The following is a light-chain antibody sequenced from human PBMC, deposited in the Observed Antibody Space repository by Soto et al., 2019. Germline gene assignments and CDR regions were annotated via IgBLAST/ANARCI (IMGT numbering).Light chain of an antibody. CDR3: QQRSNWPPFT. Sequence: EIVLTQSPATLSLSPGERATLSCRASQSVSSYLAWYQQKPDQAPRLLIYDASNRATGIPARFSGSVSGTDFPLTISSLEPEDFAVYYCQQRSNWPPFTFGPGTKVHIK. CDR1: QSVSSY. J-gene: IGKJ3*01. V-gene: IGKV3-11*01. CDR2: DAS.